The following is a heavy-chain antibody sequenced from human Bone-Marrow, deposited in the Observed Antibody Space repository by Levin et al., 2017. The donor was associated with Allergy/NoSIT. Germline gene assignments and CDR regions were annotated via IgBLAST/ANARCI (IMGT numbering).Heavy chain of an antibody. D-gene: IGHD3-10*01. V-gene: IGHV4-34*01. CDR1: GGSFSGYY. CDR2: INHSGST. CDR3: ARKAITIGLSGWFDP. J-gene: IGHJ5*02. Sequence: SETLSLTCAVYGGSFSGYYWSWIRQPPGKGLEWIGEINHSGSTNYNPSLKSRVTISVDTSKNQFSLKLSSVTAADTAVYYCARKAITIGLSGWFDPWGQGTLVTVSS.